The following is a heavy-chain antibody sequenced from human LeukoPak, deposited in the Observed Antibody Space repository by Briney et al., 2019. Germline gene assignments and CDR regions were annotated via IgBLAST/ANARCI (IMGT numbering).Heavy chain of an antibody. CDR3: ARQGAPGYSSGWFLRSYYYYYDYMDV. D-gene: IGHD6-19*01. CDR1: GYTFSSYD. J-gene: IGHJ6*03. CDR2: MHPNSGNT. V-gene: IGHV1-8*01. Sequence: ASEKVSCTASGYTFSSYDIYWVRQGPRHGLEWMGCMHPNSGNTGYAQTFHGRVTMTRNTTISPAYMELSSLRSEETAVYYCARQGAPGYSSGWFLRSYYYYYDYMDVRGKGTTVTVSS.